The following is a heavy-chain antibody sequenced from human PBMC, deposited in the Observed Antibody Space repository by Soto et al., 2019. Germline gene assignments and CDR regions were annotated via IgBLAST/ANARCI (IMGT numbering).Heavy chain of an antibody. D-gene: IGHD6-13*01. CDR1: GESISGTIYY. J-gene: IGHJ4*02. Sequence: SETLSLTCIVSGESISGTIYYWGWIRQPPGKGLEWIGSIYYSGSTYYNPSLKSRVTTSVDTSKNHFSLKLTSVTAADTAVYYCARPGGSGWFYFDSWGQGSQVTVSS. CDR2: IYYSGST. V-gene: IGHV4-39*02. CDR3: ARPGGSGWFYFDS.